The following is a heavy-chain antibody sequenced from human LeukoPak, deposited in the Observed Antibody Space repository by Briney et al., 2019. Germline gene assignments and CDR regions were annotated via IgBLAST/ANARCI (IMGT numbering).Heavy chain of an antibody. V-gene: IGHV3-33*08. CDR2: IWYDGSNK. J-gene: IGHJ4*02. CDR3: ARDFDY. Sequence: QPGGSLRLSCAASGFSFSDAWMNWVRQAPGKGLEWVAVIWYDGSNKYYADSVEGRFTISRDNSRNTLYLQMNSLRAEDTAVYYCARDFDYWGQGTLVTVSS. CDR1: GFSFSDAW.